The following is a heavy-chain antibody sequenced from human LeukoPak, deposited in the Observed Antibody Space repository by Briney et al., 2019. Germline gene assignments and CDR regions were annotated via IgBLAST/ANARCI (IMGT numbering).Heavy chain of an antibody. CDR1: GGSIVSDIW. D-gene: IGHD4-17*01. J-gene: IGHJ2*01. CDR3: ARTGYGDHFNL. V-gene: IGHV4-4*02. CDR2: IYHSGST. Sequence: PSETLSLTCVVSGGSIVSDIWWSWVRRPPGKGLQWVGEIYHSGSTNYNPSLKSRVTISVDTSKNHFSLKLSSVTAADTAVYYCARTGYGDHFNLWGRGTLVTVSS.